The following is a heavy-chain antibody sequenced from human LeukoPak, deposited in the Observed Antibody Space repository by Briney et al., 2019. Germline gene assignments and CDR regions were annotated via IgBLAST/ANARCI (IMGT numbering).Heavy chain of an antibody. Sequence: SETLSLTCTVSGGSISSSSYYWGWIRQPPGKGLEWIGSIYYSGSTYYNPSLKSRVTISVDTSKNQFSLKLSSVTAADTAVYYCARGSYYRYFQHWGQGTLVTVSS. CDR1: GGSISSSSYY. D-gene: IGHD1-26*01. V-gene: IGHV4-39*07. CDR3: ARGSYYRYFQH. CDR2: IYYSGST. J-gene: IGHJ1*01.